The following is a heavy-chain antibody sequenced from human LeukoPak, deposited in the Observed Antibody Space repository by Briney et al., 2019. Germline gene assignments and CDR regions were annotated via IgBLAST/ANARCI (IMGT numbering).Heavy chain of an antibody. J-gene: IGHJ4*02. D-gene: IGHD3-10*01. V-gene: IGHV1-2*04. CDR1: GYTFTGYY. CDR3: ARGKVRGGRSEIDY. CDR2: INPNSGGT. Sequence: ASVKVSCKASGYTFTGYYMHWVRQAPGQGLEWMGWINPNSGGTNYAQKFQGWITMTRDTSISTAYMELSRLRSDDTAVYYCARGKVRGGRSEIDYWGQGTLVTVSS.